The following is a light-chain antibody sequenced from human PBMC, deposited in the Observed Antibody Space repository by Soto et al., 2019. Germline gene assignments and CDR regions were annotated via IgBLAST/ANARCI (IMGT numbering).Light chain of an antibody. CDR1: SSDVGGYNY. CDR3: SSYTSSSNV. J-gene: IGLJ1*01. V-gene: IGLV2-14*01. Sequence: QSVLTQPASVSGSPGQSITISCTGTSSDVGGYNYVSWYQQHPGKAPKLMIYDVSNRPSGVSNRFSGSKSGNTASLTISGLQAEDEADYYCSSYTSSSNVFGTGTKVPVL. CDR2: DVS.